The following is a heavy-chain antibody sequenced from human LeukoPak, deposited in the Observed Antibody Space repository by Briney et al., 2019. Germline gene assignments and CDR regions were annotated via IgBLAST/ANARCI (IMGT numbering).Heavy chain of an antibody. CDR1: GGSISSYY. Sequence: SETLSLTCTVSGGSISSYYWSWIRQPPGKGLEWIGYIYYSGSTNYNPSLKSRVTISVDTSKNQFSLKLSSMTAADTAVYYCARVDADLAFDYWGQGTLVTVSS. V-gene: IGHV4-59*01. CDR3: ARVDADLAFDY. CDR2: IYYSGST. J-gene: IGHJ4*02.